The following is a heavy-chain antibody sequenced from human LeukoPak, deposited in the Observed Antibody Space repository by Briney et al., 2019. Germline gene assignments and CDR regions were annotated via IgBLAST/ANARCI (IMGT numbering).Heavy chain of an antibody. CDR2: ISGSGGST. D-gene: IGHD3-22*01. CDR3: ARDSGITMIVVVLDY. J-gene: IGHJ4*02. V-gene: IGHV3-23*01. Sequence: GGSLRLSCAASGFTFSSYGMSWVRQAPGKGLEWVSAISGSGGSTYYADSVKGRFTISRDNSKNTLYLQMNSLRAEDTAVYYCARDSGITMIVVVLDYWGQGTLVTVSS. CDR1: GFTFSSYG.